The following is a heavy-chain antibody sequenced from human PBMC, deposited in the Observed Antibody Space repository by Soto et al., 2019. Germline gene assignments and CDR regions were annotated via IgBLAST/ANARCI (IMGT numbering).Heavy chain of an antibody. V-gene: IGHV4-34*01. CDR3: ARVKVSIGAYYYMDV. CDR1: GGSFSGYY. J-gene: IGHJ6*03. CDR2: INHSGST. Sequence: SETLSLTCAVYGGSFSGYYWSWIRQPPGKGLEWIGEINHSGSTNYNPSLKSRVTISVDTSKNQFSLKLSSVTAADTAVYYCARVKVSIGAYYYMDVWGKGTTVTGSS.